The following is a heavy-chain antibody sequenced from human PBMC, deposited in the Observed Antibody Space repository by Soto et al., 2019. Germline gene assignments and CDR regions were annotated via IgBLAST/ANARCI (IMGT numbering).Heavy chain of an antibody. Sequence: PSETQSLTWAVEGGYFIGFYGSWIRKQPGKGLEWIGEINHGGSTNYSPSLKSRVTISVDTSKNQFSLSLSSVTAADTAVYYCASPRILGYNYGMTYFDPWGPGTLVTVSS. CDR2: INHGGST. CDR1: GGYFIGFY. V-gene: IGHV4-34*01. J-gene: IGHJ5*02. CDR3: ASPRILGYNYGMTYFDP. D-gene: IGHD5-18*01.